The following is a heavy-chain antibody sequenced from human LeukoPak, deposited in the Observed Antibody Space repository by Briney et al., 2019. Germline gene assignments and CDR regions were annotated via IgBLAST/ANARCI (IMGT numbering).Heavy chain of an antibody. Sequence: PGGSLRLSCAASGFTVRGSSLHWVRQASGKGLEWVGRVRSKADYYATAYSASVQGRFTVSRDDSTNTAYLQMNSLKPEDTAIYYCATFGWGSSPNWGQGSRVTVSS. CDR3: ATFGWGSSPN. V-gene: IGHV3-73*01. CDR2: VRSKADYYAT. D-gene: IGHD6-19*01. J-gene: IGHJ4*02. CDR1: GFTVRGSS.